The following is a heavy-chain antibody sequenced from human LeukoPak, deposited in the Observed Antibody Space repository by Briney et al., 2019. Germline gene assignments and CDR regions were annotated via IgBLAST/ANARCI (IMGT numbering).Heavy chain of an antibody. CDR2: IQEDGNEM. Sequence: GGSLRLSCAATGFNFRKHWMSWVRQSIGKGLECVAKIQEDGNEMHYVDSVKGRFTISRDNARNSLYLQMNSLRAEDTAVYYCARDTGSGWDWGQGTLVTVSS. D-gene: IGHD6-19*01. CDR1: GFNFRKHW. V-gene: IGHV3-7*01. CDR3: ARDTGSGWD. J-gene: IGHJ4*02.